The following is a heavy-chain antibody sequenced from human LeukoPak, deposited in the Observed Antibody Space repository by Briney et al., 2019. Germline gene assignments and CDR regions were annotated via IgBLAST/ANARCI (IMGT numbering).Heavy chain of an antibody. V-gene: IGHV3-49*03. D-gene: IGHD3-3*01. CDR2: IRSKAYGGTT. Sequence: GRSLRHSCTASGFTFGDYAMSWFRQAPGKGLEWVGFIRSKAYGGTTEYAASVKGRFTISRDDSKSIAYLQMNSLKTEDTAVYYCTRDSNEYYDLLDAFDIWGQGTMVTVSS. CDR3: TRDSNEYYDLLDAFDI. J-gene: IGHJ3*02. CDR1: GFTFGDYA.